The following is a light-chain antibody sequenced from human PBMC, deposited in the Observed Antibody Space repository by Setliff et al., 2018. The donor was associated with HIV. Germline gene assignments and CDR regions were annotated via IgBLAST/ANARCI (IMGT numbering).Light chain of an antibody. J-gene: IGLJ1*01. Sequence: QSVLPQPASVSGSLGQSITISCTGTSSDVGGYSYVSWYQQHPGKAPKLIIYEVRNRPSGVSNRFSASKSGNTASLTISGLQAEDEADYYCSSYAVSNTLPFGTGTKVTVL. CDR1: SSDVGGYSY. V-gene: IGLV2-14*03. CDR2: EVR. CDR3: SSYAVSNTLP.